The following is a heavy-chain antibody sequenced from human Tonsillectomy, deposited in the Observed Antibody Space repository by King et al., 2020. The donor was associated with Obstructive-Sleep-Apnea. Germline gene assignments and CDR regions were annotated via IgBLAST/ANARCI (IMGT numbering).Heavy chain of an antibody. CDR2: IYYSGST. J-gene: IGHJ5*02. CDR3: ARLSIPRTVRFDP. Sequence: QLQESGPGLVKPSETLSLTCTVSGGSIISYYWSWIRQPPGKGLEWIAYIYYSGSTNYNPSLKSRVTISVDTSKNQFSLKLSSVTAADTAVYYCARLSIPRTVRFDPWGQGTLVTVSS. V-gene: IGHV4-59*08. CDR1: GGSIISYY. D-gene: IGHD4-17*01.